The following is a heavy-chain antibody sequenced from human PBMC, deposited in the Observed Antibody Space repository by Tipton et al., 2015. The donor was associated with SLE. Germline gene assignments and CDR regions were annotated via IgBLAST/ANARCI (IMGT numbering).Heavy chain of an antibody. Sequence: SLRLSCAASGFTFRSYAMSWVRQAPGKGLEWVSFIYSGFTTYYGDSVKGRFTISRDNSKNTLFLQMNSLRAEDTAVYYCVNREAAAGKKYFQYWGQGTLVTVSS. D-gene: IGHD6-13*01. CDR2: IYSGFTT. CDR1: GFTFRSYA. V-gene: IGHV3-23*03. J-gene: IGHJ1*01. CDR3: VNREAAAGKKYFQY.